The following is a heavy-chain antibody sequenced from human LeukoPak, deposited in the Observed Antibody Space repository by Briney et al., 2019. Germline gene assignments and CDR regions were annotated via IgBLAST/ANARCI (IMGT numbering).Heavy chain of an antibody. Sequence: SETLSLTCAVSGGSISSSSYYWAWIRQPPGKGLEWIGSIHYSGSTYYNPSLQSRVTISIDTSKSQFSLKLRFVTAADTAVYYCARVRCSGGSCPYYYYYYYMDVWGKGTTVTVSS. J-gene: IGHJ6*03. CDR2: IHYSGST. V-gene: IGHV4-39*07. CDR3: ARVRCSGGSCPYYYYYYYMDV. CDR1: GGSISSSSYY. D-gene: IGHD2-15*01.